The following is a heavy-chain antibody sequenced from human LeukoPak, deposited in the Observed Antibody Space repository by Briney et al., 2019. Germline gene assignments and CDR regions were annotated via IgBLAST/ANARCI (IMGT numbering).Heavy chain of an antibody. Sequence: GRSLGLSCAASGFTFDDYAMHWVRQAPGKGLEWVSGISWNSGSIGYADSVKGRFTISRDNAKNSLYLQMNSLRAEDTALYYCAKSGSTNPYYYGSGTDPPDYWGQGTLVTVSS. CDR1: GFTFDDYA. D-gene: IGHD3-10*01. J-gene: IGHJ4*02. CDR2: ISWNSGSI. V-gene: IGHV3-9*01. CDR3: AKSGSTNPYYYGSGTDPPDY.